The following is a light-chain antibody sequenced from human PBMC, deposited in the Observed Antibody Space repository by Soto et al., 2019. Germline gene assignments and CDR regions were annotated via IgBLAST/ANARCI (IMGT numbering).Light chain of an antibody. CDR3: SSYTSGSTYV. Sequence: QSALTHPASVSGSPGQSITISCTGTSSDVGGYNYVSWYQQHPGQAPKLMNYEVSNRPSGVSNRFSGSKSGNTASLTISGLQAEDEADYYCSSYTSGSTYVFGTGTKLTVL. J-gene: IGLJ1*01. CDR1: SSDVGGYNY. V-gene: IGLV2-14*01. CDR2: EVS.